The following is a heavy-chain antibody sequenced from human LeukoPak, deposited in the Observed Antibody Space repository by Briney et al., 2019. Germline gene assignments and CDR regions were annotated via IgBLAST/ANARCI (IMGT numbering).Heavy chain of an antibody. V-gene: IGHV3-23*01. D-gene: IGHD4-11*01. J-gene: IGHJ4*02. Sequence: GGSLRLSCAASGFTFSSYAMSWVRQAPGKGLEWVSAISGSGGSTYYADSVKGRFTISRDNSKNTLYLQMNSLRAEGTAVYYCARMTRRYYFDYWGQGTLVTVSS. CDR3: ARMTRRYYFDY. CDR1: GFTFSSYA. CDR2: ISGSGGST.